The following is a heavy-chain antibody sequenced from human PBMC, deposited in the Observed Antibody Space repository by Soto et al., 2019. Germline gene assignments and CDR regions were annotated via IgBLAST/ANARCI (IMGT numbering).Heavy chain of an antibody. V-gene: IGHV4-30-2*01. D-gene: IGHD2-2*01. CDR2: MYHSGST. CDR3: ARVPDS. Sequence: QLQLQESGPGLVKPSQTLSLTCAVSGGSISSGGYSWSWIRQPPGKGLEWIGYMYHSGSTYYNPSLKSRVTISIDRSKNQFSLKLSSVTAADTAGYYCARVPDSWGQGILVTVSS. J-gene: IGHJ4*02. CDR1: GGSISSGGYS.